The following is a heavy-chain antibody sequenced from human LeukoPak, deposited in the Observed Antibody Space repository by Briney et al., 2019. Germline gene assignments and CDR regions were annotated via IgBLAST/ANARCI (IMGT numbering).Heavy chain of an antibody. CDR2: IYYSGST. Sequence: PSETLSLTCTASGGSISSSSYYWGWIRQPPGKGLEWIGSIYYSGSTYYNPSLKSRVTISVDTSKNQFSLKLSSVTAADTVVYYCARHVPDPIAAAAFDYWGQGTLVTVSS. CDR3: ARHVPDPIAAAAFDY. V-gene: IGHV4-39*01. CDR1: GGSISSSSYY. J-gene: IGHJ4*02. D-gene: IGHD6-13*01.